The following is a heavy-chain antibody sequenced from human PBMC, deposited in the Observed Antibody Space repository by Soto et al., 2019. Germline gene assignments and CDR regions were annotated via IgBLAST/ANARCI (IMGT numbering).Heavy chain of an antibody. V-gene: IGHV3-13*01. CDR2: IGTQHDT. CDR1: GFTFSAYD. CDR3: ARQLSSWDGGGGWFDP. D-gene: IGHD3-16*01. Sequence: EVQLVESGGGLVQPGGSLRLSCAASGFTFSAYDMHWVRQATGKGLEWVSAIGTQHDTYYPDSVKGRFTISSENAKTSWFLQMNCRSAGDTAVYHCARQLSSWDGGGGWFDPWGQGTLVTVSS. J-gene: IGHJ5*02.